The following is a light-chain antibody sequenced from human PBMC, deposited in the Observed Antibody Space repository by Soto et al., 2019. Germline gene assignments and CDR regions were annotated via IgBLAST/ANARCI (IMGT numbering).Light chain of an antibody. CDR3: QSYGATNQV. J-gene: IGLJ3*02. V-gene: IGLV6-57*01. CDR1: SGSIASNY. CDR2: EDN. Sequence: NFMLTQPHSVSESPGKTVIISCTRSSGSIASNYVQWYQQRPGSSPTTVIYEDNQRPSGVPDRFSGSIDISSNSASLTISGLETEDEADYYCQSYGATNQVFGGGTQLTVL.